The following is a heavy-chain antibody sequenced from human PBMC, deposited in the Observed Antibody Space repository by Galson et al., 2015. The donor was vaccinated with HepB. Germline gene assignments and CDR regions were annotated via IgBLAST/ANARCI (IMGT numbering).Heavy chain of an antibody. CDR2: IIPIFGTA. D-gene: IGHD2-2*01. CDR3: ARDDIVVVPAAKYYYYYGMDV. J-gene: IGHJ6*02. CDR1: GGTFSSYA. Sequence: SVKVSCKASGGTFSSYAISWVRQAPGQGLEWMGGIIPIFGTANYAQKFQGRVTITADESTSTAYMELSSLRSEDTAVYYCARDDIVVVPAAKYYYYYGMDVWGQGTTVTVSS. V-gene: IGHV1-69*13.